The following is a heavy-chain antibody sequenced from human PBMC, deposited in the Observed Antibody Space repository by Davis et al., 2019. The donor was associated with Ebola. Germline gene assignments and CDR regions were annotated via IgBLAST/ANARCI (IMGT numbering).Heavy chain of an antibody. D-gene: IGHD2-2*01. CDR3: ARGTPAAKGPST. Sequence: PSETLSLTCTVSGGSISSGDYYWSWIRQPPGKGLEWIGYIYSSGSTYYNPSLKSRVTISVDTSKNQFSLKLSSVTAADTAVYYCARGTPAAKGPSTWGQGTLVTVSS. V-gene: IGHV4-30-4*01. CDR1: GGSISSGDYY. CDR2: IYSSGST. J-gene: IGHJ5*02.